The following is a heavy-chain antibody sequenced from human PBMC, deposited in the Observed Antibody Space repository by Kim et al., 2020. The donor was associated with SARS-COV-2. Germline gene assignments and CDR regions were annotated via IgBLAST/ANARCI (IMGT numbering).Heavy chain of an antibody. Sequence: SETLSLTCTVSGVSITSHYWTWIRQPPGKGLEWIGNVFHSGSPNYNPSLKSRVTMSVDTSKNQLSLQLSSMTAADTAVYYCAREGYFDGGSFFFDYWGQGSLVTVSS. V-gene: IGHV4-59*11. CDR3: AREGYFDGGSFFFDY. CDR1: GVSITSHY. J-gene: IGHJ4*02. D-gene: IGHD2-15*01. CDR2: VFHSGSP.